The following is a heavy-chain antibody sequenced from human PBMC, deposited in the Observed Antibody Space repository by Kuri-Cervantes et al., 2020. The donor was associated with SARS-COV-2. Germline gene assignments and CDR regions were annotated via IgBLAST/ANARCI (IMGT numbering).Heavy chain of an antibody. CDR2: ISSSSSTI. CDR1: GFTFSSYS. V-gene: IGHV3-48*02. CDR3: AREGYYDSSGYFDY. D-gene: IGHD3-22*01. Sequence: GESLKISCAASGFTFSSYSMNWVRQAPGKGLEWVSYISSSSSTIYYADSVKGRFTISRDNAKNSLYLQMNSLRDEGTAVYYCAREGYYDSSGYFDYWGQGTLVTVSS. J-gene: IGHJ4*02.